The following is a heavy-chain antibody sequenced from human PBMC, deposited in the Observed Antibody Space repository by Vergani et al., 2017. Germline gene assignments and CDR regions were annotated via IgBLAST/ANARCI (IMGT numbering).Heavy chain of an antibody. CDR1: GGTFSSYA. J-gene: IGHJ4*02. CDR2: IITIFGTA. Sequence: QVQLVQSGAEVKKPGSSVKVSCKASGGTFSSYAISWVRQAPGPGLEWMGGIITIFGTANYAQKFQGRVTITADESTSTAYMELSSLRSEDTAVYYCAREWKYYYDSSGYSHFDYWGQGTLVTVSS. V-gene: IGHV1-69*01. CDR3: AREWKYYYDSSGYSHFDY. D-gene: IGHD3-22*01.